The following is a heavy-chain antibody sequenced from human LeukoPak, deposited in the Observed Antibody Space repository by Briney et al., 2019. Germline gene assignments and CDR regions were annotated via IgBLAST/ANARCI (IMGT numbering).Heavy chain of an antibody. V-gene: IGHV1-2*02. D-gene: IGHD6-19*01. J-gene: IGHJ5*02. Sequence: VASVKVSCKASGYTFTGYYMHWVRQAPGQGPEWMGWINPNSGGTNYAQKFQGRVTMTRDTSLSTVYMELGRLRSDDTAVYYCATQATSGWHFSWGQGTLVTVSS. CDR3: ATQATSGWHFS. CDR2: INPNSGGT. CDR1: GYTFTGYY.